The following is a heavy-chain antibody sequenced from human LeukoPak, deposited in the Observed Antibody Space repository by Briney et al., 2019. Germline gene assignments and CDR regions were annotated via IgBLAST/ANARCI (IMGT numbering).Heavy chain of an antibody. CDR3: AEPARTDYTDY. Sequence: GGSLRLSCAASGFTFSNAWMSWVRQAPGKGLEWVSYISSSGSTIYYADSVKGRFTISRDNAKNSLYLQMNSLRAEDTAVYYCAEPARTDYTDYWGQGTLVTVSS. D-gene: IGHD1-14*01. CDR1: GFTFSNAW. V-gene: IGHV3-11*04. CDR2: ISSSGSTI. J-gene: IGHJ4*02.